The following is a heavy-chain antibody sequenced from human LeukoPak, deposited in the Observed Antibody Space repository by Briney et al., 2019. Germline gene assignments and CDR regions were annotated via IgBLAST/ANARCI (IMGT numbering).Heavy chain of an antibody. CDR3: ARDLGYCSSTSCYTPNWFDP. J-gene: IGHJ5*02. CDR1: GGSISSGSYY. Sequence: PSETLSFTCTVSGGSISSGSYYWSWIRQPAGKGLEWIGRIYTSGSTNYNPSLKSRVTISVDTSKNQFSLKLSSVTAADTAMYYCARDLGYCSSTSCYTPNWFDPWGQGTLVTVSS. CDR2: IYTSGST. V-gene: IGHV4-61*02. D-gene: IGHD2-2*02.